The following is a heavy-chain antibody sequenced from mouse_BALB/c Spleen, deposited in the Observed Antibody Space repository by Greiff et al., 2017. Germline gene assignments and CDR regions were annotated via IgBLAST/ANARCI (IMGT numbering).Heavy chain of an antibody. V-gene: IGHV5-6-5*01. J-gene: IGHJ2*01. CDR3: AREVRYFDY. CDR2: INTGGNT. D-gene: IGHD1-3*01. CDR1: GFTFSSYA. Sequence: EVQLVESGGGLVKPGGSLKLSCAASGFTFSSYAMSWVRQTPEKRLEWVASINTGGNTYYPDSVKGRFTISRDNARNILYLQMSSLRSEDTAMYYCAREVRYFDYWGQGTTLTVSS.